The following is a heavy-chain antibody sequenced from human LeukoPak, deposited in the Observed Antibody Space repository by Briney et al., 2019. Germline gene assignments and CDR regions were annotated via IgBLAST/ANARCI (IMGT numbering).Heavy chain of an antibody. CDR2: IYYSGST. D-gene: IGHD3-22*01. J-gene: IGHJ4*02. V-gene: IGHV4-59*01. CDR3: ARLDSSGYYYRFDY. CDR1: GGSISSYY. Sequence: SETLSLTCTVSGGSISSYYWSWIRQPPGKGLEWIGYIYYSGSTNYNPSLKSRVTISVDTSKNQFSLKLSSVTAADTAVYYCARLDSSGYYYRFDYWGQGTLVTVSS.